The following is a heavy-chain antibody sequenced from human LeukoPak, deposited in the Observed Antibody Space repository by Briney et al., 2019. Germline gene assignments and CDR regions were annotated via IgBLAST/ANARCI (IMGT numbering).Heavy chain of an antibody. CDR1: GYTFTVYY. CDR2: INPNSGGT. D-gene: IGHD2-15*01. J-gene: IGHJ4*02. V-gene: IGHV1-2*02. Sequence: ASVKVSCKASGYTFTVYYMYWVRQAPGQGLEWMGWINPNSGGTNHAQKFQGRVTMTRDTSISTAYMELSRLRSDDTAVYYCARDWDCSGGSCYSGPDYWGQGTLVTVSS. CDR3: ARDWDCSGGSCYSGPDY.